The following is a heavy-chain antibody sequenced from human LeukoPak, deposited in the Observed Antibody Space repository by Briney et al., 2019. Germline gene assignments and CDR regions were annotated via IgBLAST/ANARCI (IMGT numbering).Heavy chain of an antibody. CDR3: ARSPGVGATGYYYYYMDV. D-gene: IGHD1-26*01. Sequence: GASVKVSCKASGYIFTGYYMHWVRQAPGQGREWMGGIIPIFGTANYAQKFQGRVTITTDESTSTAYMELSSLRSEDTAVYYCARSPGVGATGYYYYYMDVWGKGTTITVSS. CDR2: IIPIFGTA. V-gene: IGHV1-69*05. J-gene: IGHJ6*03. CDR1: GYIFTGYY.